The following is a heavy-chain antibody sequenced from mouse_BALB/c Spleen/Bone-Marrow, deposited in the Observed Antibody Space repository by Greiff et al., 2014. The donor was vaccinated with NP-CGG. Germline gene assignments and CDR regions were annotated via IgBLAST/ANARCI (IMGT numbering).Heavy chain of an antibody. CDR2: ILAGGST. CDR3: ARYYYGFLDY. CDR1: GFSLTSYG. Sequence: QVQLKQSGPGLVAPSQSLSITCTVSGFSLTSYGVHWIRQPPGKGLEWLGVILAGGSTNYNSALMSRLSISKDNSKSQVFLKMNSLQTDDTAMYYCARYYYGFLDYWGQGTTLTVSS. V-gene: IGHV2-9*02. J-gene: IGHJ2*01. D-gene: IGHD1-2*01.